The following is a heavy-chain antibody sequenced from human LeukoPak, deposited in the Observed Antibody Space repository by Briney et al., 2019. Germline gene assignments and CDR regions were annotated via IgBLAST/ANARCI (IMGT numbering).Heavy chain of an antibody. D-gene: IGHD3-10*01. CDR3: ARHSGSGSLSRPFDP. V-gene: IGHV4-39*01. CDR1: GGSVTSGGFH. CDR2: IYYTGST. Sequence: SETLSLTCSVSGGSVTSGGFHWGWLRQPPGKGPEWIATIYYTGSTYYNPSLQSRVTISIDTSRNQFSLRLTSVTATDTAVYHCARHSGSGSLSRPFDPWGQGTLVTVSS. J-gene: IGHJ5*02.